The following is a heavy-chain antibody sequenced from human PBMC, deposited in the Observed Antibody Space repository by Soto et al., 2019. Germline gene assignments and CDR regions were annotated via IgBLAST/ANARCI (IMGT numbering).Heavy chain of an antibody. CDR2: ILHDGNNE. J-gene: IGHJ4*01. D-gene: IGHD3-10*01. CDR3: ARDDEDGSYCDLGY. CDR1: GFTFGNYI. Sequence: QVQLVESGGGVVQPGRSLRLSCAASGFTFGNYIMHWVRQAPGKGLEWVAIILHDGNNEYYADSVKGRFTISRDNSKNTLYLQMNSLRTEDTAMYYCARDDEDGSYCDLGYWGLGTLVTVSS. V-gene: IGHV3-30-3*01.